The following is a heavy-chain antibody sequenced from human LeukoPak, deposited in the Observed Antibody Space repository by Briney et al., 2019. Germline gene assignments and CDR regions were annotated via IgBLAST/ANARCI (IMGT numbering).Heavy chain of an antibody. V-gene: IGHV4-4*07. CDR1: GGSISSYY. D-gene: IGHD3-3*01. CDR2: IYTSGST. CDR3: ARGVYDFWSGYYTGLWFDP. J-gene: IGHJ5*02. Sequence: SETLSLTCTVSGGSISSYYWSWIRQPAGKGLEWIGRIYTSGSTNYNPSLKSRVTISVDTSKNQFSLKLSSVTAADTAVYYCARGVYDFWSGYYTGLWFDPWGQGTLITVSS.